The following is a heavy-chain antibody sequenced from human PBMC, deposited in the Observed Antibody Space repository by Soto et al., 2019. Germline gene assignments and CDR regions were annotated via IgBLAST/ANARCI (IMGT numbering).Heavy chain of an antibody. CDR1: KFTFAWYV. CDR3: AREMIPMIMGGMSAMDV. J-gene: IGHJ6*02. D-gene: IGHD3-22*01. CDR2: ISFDGTNK. Sequence: QVQLVESGGGVVQPERSQRLSCTASKFTFAWYVMHWVRQAPGEGLEWVALISFDGTNKYYADSVKGRFTISRDNSKNTVYLQMNSLRPEDTAVYYCAREMIPMIMGGMSAMDVWGQGTTVTVS. V-gene: IGHV3-30*04.